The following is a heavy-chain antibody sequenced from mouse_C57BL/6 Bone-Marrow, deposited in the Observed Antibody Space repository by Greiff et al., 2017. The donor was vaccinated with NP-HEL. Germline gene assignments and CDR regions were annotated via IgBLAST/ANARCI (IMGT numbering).Heavy chain of an antibody. CDR1: GFTFSSYG. V-gene: IGHV5-6*01. CDR3: ARHELRLYYFDY. Sequence: VQLQQSGGDLVKPGGSLKLSCAASGFTFSSYGMSWVRQTPDKRLEWVATISSGGSYTYYPDSVKGRFTISRDNAKNTLYLQMSSLKSEDTAMYYCARHELRLYYFDYWGQGTTLTVSS. J-gene: IGHJ2*01. CDR2: ISSGGSYT. D-gene: IGHD3-2*02.